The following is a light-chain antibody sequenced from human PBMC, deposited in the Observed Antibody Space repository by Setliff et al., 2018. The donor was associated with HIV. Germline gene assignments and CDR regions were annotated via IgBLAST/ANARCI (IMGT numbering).Light chain of an antibody. J-gene: IGLJ1*01. CDR2: EVT. CDR3: SSYTSSSTPV. Sequence: QSALSQPASVSGSPGQSITISCTGTSSDVGAYIYVSWHQQHPGKAPKLMIYEVTHRPSGVSNRFSGSKSGNTASPTISGLQPEDEADYYCSSYTSSSTPVFGTGTKGTVL. CDR1: SSDVGAYIY. V-gene: IGLV2-14*01.